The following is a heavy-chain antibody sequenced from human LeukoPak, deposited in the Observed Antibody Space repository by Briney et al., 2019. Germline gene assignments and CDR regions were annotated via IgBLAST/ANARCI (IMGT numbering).Heavy chain of an antibody. CDR1: GGSFSGYY. CDR3: AREGSDNGSGSYYSGSGNWFDP. V-gene: IGHV4-34*01. D-gene: IGHD3-10*01. CDR2: INHSGST. J-gene: IGHJ5*02. Sequence: PSETLSLTCAVYGGSFSGYYWSWIRQPPGKGLEWIGEINHSGSTNYNPSLKSRVTISVDTSKNQFSLKLSSVTAADTAVYYCAREGSDNGSGSYYSGSGNWFDPWGQGTLVTVSS.